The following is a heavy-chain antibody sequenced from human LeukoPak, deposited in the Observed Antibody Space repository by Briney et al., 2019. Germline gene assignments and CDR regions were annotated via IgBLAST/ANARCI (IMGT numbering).Heavy chain of an antibody. J-gene: IGHJ4*02. CDR1: GGSISSSSYY. Sequence: SETLSLTCTVSGGSISSSSYYWGWTRQPPGKGLEWIGSIYYSGSTYYNPSLKSRVTISVDTSKNQFSLKLSSVTAADTAVYYCARLSISSGTIDYWGQGTLVTVSS. V-gene: IGHV4-39*01. CDR2: IYYSGST. CDR3: ARLSISSGTIDY. D-gene: IGHD6-13*01.